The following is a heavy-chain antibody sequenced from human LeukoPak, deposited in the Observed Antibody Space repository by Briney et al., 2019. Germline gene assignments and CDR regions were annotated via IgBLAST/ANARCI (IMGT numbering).Heavy chain of an antibody. V-gene: IGHV4-39*01. CDR1: GGSISSSSYY. CDR2: IYYSGRT. Sequence: SETLSLTCTVSGGSISSSSYYWGWIRQPAGKGLEWIGSIYYSGRTYYNPSLKSRVTISVDTSKNQFSLKLSSVTAADTAVYYCAVSGYYYYYMDVWGKGTTVTVSS. D-gene: IGHD3-22*01. J-gene: IGHJ6*03. CDR3: AVSGYYYYYMDV.